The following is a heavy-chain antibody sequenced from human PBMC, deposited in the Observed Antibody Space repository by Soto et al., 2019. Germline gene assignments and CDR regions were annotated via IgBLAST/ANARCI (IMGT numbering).Heavy chain of an antibody. CDR1: GYTVTDHA. J-gene: IGHJ3*02. CDR2: IHVGSGHT. D-gene: IGHD3-10*01. Sequence: QVQLVQSGAEVKMPGASVKVSCKASGYTVTDHAIFWMRQAPGQRPEWVGWIHVGSGHTAYSQEFQERLMLTRDTAASTVYMELFSLRSGDTAVYYCVREFGSTNSYKAFDIWGQGTMVTVSS. CDR3: VREFGSTNSYKAFDI. V-gene: IGHV1-3*01.